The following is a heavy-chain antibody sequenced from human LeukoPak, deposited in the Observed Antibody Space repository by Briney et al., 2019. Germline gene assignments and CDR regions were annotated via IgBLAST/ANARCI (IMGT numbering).Heavy chain of an antibody. V-gene: IGHV3-23*01. D-gene: IGHD3-10*01. CDR3: AKGRYYGSGSYLNSLDY. CDR2: ISGSGDIT. CDR1: GFTFSSYV. Sequence: GGSLRLSCAASGFTFSSYVMSWVRQAPGKGPEWVSLISGSGDITNYADSVKGRFTISRDNSKNTLYLQLNSLRAEDTAVYSCAKGRYYGSGSYLNSLDYWGQGTLVTVSS. J-gene: IGHJ4*02.